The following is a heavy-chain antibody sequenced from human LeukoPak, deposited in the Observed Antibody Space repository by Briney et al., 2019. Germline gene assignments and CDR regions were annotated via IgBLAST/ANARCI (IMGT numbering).Heavy chain of an antibody. D-gene: IGHD6-19*01. CDR2: IHSSGST. CDR3: ARRDISSGWSFDY. CDR1: GGSIGNYH. Sequence: SKTLSLTCTVSGGSIGNYHWSWIRQPAGKGLEWIGQIHSSGSTNYNPPLKSRVSMSIDTTEDQVSLTIRSVTAADTALYYCARRDISSGWSFDYWGQGTLVTVAS. V-gene: IGHV4-4*07. J-gene: IGHJ4*02.